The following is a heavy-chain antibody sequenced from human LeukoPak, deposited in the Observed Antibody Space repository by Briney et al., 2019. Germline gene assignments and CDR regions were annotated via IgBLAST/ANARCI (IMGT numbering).Heavy chain of an antibody. CDR3: ARGQARYGSGSPPFDY. CDR2: INHSGST. Sequence: SETLSLTCAVYGGSFSGYYWSWIRQPPGKGLEWIGEINHSGSTNYNPSLKSRVTISVDTSKNQFSLKLSSVTAADTAVYYCARGQARYGSGSPPFDYWGQGTLVTVSS. V-gene: IGHV4-34*01. CDR1: GGSFSGYY. D-gene: IGHD3-10*01. J-gene: IGHJ4*02.